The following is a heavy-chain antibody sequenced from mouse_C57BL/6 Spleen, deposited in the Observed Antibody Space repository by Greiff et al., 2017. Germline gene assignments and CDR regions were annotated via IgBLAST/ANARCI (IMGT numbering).Heavy chain of an antibody. D-gene: IGHD2-14*01. CDR1: GYTFTSYW. Sequence: QVQLQQPGAELVKPGASVKMSCKASGYTFTSYWITWVKQRPGQGLEWIGDIYPGSGSTNYNEKFKSKATLTVDTSSSTAYMQLSSLTAEDSAVYDCARSGGYDLGAWFAYWGQGTLVTVSA. CDR3: ARSGGYDLGAWFAY. J-gene: IGHJ3*01. V-gene: IGHV1-55*01. CDR2: IYPGSGST.